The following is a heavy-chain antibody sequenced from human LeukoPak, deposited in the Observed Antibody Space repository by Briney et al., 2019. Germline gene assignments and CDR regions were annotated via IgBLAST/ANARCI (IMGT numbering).Heavy chain of an antibody. CDR2: ISGGGDST. CDR1: GFTFSSYA. J-gene: IGHJ4*02. Sequence: GGSLRLFCAASGFTFSSYAMSWVRQAPGKGLEWVSAISGGGDSTYYADSVKGRFTISRANSKNTLSLQMNSLRAEDKAIYYCAKSEGDSWGQGTLVTVSS. CDR3: AKSEGDS. V-gene: IGHV3-23*01.